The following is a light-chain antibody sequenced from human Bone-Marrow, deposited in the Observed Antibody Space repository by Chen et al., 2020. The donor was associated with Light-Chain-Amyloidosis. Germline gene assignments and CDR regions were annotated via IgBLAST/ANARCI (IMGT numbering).Light chain of an antibody. CDR3: QSADSCGTYEVI. CDR1: DLPTKY. J-gene: IGLJ2*01. CDR2: RDT. Sequence: SYELTQPPSVSVSPGQTARITCSGDDLPTKYAYWYQQKPGQAPVLVIHRDTARPSGISQRVAGSSSGTTATLTISGVQAEDEADYHCQSADSCGTYEVIFGGRTKLTVL. V-gene: IGLV3-25*03.